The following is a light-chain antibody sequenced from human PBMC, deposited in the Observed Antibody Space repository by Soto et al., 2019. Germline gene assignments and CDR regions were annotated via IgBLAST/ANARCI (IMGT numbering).Light chain of an antibody. CDR3: QQRSNWPLT. J-gene: IGKJ4*01. CDR1: QSVISY. V-gene: IGKV3-11*01. CDR2: DAS. Sequence: EIVLTQSPATLSLSPGESATLSCRASQSVISYLAWYQQKPGQAPRLLIYDASNRATSIPARFSGSGSGTDFALTIISLEPEDFAVYYCQQRSNWPLTFGGGTKVEIK.